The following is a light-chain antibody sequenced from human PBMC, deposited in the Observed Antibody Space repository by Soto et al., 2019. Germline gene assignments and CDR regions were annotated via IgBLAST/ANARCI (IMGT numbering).Light chain of an antibody. V-gene: IGKV1-5*03. J-gene: IGKJ1*01. CDR3: QQYNSSPWT. Sequence: DIQMTQSPSSLSASVGDRVTITCPASQDISNYLNWYQQKPGKAPKLLIYKASSLESGVPSRFSGSGSGTEFTLTISSLQPDDFATYYRQQYNSSPWTFGQGTKVDIK. CDR2: KAS. CDR1: QDISNY.